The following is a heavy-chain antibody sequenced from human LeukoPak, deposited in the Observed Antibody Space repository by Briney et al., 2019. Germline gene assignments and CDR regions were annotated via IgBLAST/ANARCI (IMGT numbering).Heavy chain of an antibody. CDR1: RFTFSSYA. Sequence: GGSLRLSCAASRFTFSSYAMSWVRQAPGKGLEWVSSISSSSSYIYYADSVKGRFTISRDNAKNSLYLQMNSLRAEDTAVYYCARIPSSGWYQAHDAFDIWGQGTMVTVSS. D-gene: IGHD6-19*01. V-gene: IGHV3-21*01. CDR3: ARIPSSGWYQAHDAFDI. J-gene: IGHJ3*02. CDR2: ISSSSSYI.